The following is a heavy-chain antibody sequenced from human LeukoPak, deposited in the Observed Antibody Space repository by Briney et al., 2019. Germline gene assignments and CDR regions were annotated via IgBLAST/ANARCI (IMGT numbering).Heavy chain of an antibody. V-gene: IGHV4-39*01. CDR3: AGRQYYYDSSGYQQPTGDY. CDR2: IYYSGST. J-gene: IGHJ4*02. Sequence: SETLSLTCTVSGGSISSSSYYWGWIRQPPGKGPEWIGSIYYSGSTYYNPSLKSRVTISVDTSENQFSLKLSSVTAADTAVYYCAGRQYYYDSSGYQQPTGDYWGQGTLVTVSS. D-gene: IGHD3-22*01. CDR1: GGSISSSSYY.